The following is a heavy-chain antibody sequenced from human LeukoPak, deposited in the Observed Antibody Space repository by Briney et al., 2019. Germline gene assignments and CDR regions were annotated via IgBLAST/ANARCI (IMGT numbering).Heavy chain of an antibody. D-gene: IGHD5-18*01. J-gene: IGHJ4*02. CDR1: GGSISSNNYY. CDR3: ARGYSYGYIFSWQWGDY. CDR2: IYYSGST. Sequence: SETLSLTCTVSGGSISSNNYYWGWIRQPPGKGLEWIGTIYYSGSTYYNPSLKSRVTISLDTSKNQFSLKLSSVTAADTAVYYCARGYSYGYIFSWQWGDYWGQGTLVTVSS. V-gene: IGHV4-39*07.